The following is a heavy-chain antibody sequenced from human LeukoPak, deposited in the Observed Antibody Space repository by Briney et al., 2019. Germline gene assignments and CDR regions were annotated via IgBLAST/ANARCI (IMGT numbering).Heavy chain of an antibody. CDR2: INPSGGST. Sequence: ASVKVSCKASGYTFTSYYMHWVRQAPGQGLEWMGIINPSGGSTSYAQKFQGRVTMTTDTSTSTAYMELRSLRSDDTAVYYCAREHDEAFDYWGQGTLVTVSS. D-gene: IGHD1-1*01. CDR1: GYTFTSYY. CDR3: AREHDEAFDY. V-gene: IGHV1-46*01. J-gene: IGHJ4*02.